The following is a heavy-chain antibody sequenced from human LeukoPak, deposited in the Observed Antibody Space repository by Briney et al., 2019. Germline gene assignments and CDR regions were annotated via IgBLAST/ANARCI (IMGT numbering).Heavy chain of an antibody. D-gene: IGHD3-16*01. Sequence: PSETLSLTCTVSGGSISCYYWSWIRQPPGKGLEWIGYIYYSGSTNYNPSLKSRVTISVDTSKNQFSLKLSSVTAADTAVYYCARGDGLGDYYYYMDVWGKGTTVTISS. J-gene: IGHJ6*03. V-gene: IGHV4-59*12. CDR2: IYYSGST. CDR1: GGSISCYY. CDR3: ARGDGLGDYYYYMDV.